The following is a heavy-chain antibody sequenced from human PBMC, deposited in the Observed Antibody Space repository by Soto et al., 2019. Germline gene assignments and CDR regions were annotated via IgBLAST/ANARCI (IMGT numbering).Heavy chain of an antibody. D-gene: IGHD2-2*01. J-gene: IGHJ5*02. CDR2: ISGSGGST. Sequence: GGSLRLSCAASGFTFSSYAMSWVRQAPGKGLEWVSAISGSGGSTYYADSVKGRFTISRDNSKNTLYLQMNSLRAEDTAVYYCAKDEEYCSSTSCSAYNWFDPWGQGTLVTVSS. V-gene: IGHV3-23*01. CDR3: AKDEEYCSSTSCSAYNWFDP. CDR1: GFTFSSYA.